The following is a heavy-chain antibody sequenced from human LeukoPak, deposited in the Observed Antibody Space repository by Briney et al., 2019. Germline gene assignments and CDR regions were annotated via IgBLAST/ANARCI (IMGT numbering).Heavy chain of an antibody. D-gene: IGHD6-19*01. CDR3: ARQGAGHGSGLYSDY. V-gene: IGHV5-51*01. J-gene: IGHJ4*02. CDR1: GYIFTNHW. CDR2: IYPGDSDT. Sequence: GESLKISCKASGYIFTNHWIGWVRQMPGKGLEWIGIIYPGDSDTRYSPSFQGQVTISADKSISTAYLQWSSLKASDSAMYYCARQGAGHGSGLYSDYWGQGTLVTVSS.